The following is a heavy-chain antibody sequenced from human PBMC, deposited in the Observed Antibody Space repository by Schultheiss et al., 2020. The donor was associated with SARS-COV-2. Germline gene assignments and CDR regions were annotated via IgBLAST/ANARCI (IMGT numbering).Heavy chain of an antibody. CDR1: GGSISSYY. D-gene: IGHD4-23*01. V-gene: IGHV4-59*01. Sequence: SETLSLTCTVSGGSISSYYWSWIRQPAGKGLEWIGEINHSGSTNYNPSLKSRVTISVDTSKNQFSLKLSSVTAADTAVYYCATFHLLYGGGAEYFQHWGQGTLVTVSS. J-gene: IGHJ1*01. CDR3: ATFHLLYGGGAEYFQH. CDR2: INHSGST.